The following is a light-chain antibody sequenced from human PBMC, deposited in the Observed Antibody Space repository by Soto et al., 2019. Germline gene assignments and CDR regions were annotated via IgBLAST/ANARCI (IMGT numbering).Light chain of an antibody. CDR3: QQYDNLPIT. Sequence: DLQMTQSPSSLSASVGDRVTITCQASQDISNYLNWYQQKPGKAPKLLIYDASNLEIGVPSRFSGSGSGTDFTFTISSLQPEDIATYYCQQYDNLPITFGQGTRLEIK. CDR2: DAS. V-gene: IGKV1-33*01. J-gene: IGKJ5*01. CDR1: QDISNY.